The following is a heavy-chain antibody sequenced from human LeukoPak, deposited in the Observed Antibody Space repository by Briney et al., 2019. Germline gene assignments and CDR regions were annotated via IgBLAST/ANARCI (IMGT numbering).Heavy chain of an antibody. CDR1: RFTFSNYW. CDR2: INSDGSTT. V-gene: IGHV3-74*01. CDR3: ARDQSLGGFSYGYIDN. D-gene: IGHD5-18*01. Sequence: GGSLRLSCAASRFTFSNYWMHWVRQVPGKGLVWVSRINSDGSTTNYADSVKGRLSISRDNAKNTLYLQMNSLRAEDTAVYYCARDQSLGGFSYGYIDNWGQGTLVTVSS. J-gene: IGHJ4*02.